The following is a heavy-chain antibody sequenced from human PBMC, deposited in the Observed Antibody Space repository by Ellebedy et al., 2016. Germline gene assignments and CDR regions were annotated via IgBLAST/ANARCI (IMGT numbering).Heavy chain of an antibody. CDR3: RHGHYADY. CDR2: ISAGGDIT. CDR1: GFAFRNFF. D-gene: IGHD3/OR15-3a*01. Sequence: GESLKISCVASGFAFRNFFMTWVRQAPGGGLEWVSTISAGGDITFSADSVKGRFTISRDNSKNTVYLQMNNVRAEDTAMYYCRHGHYADYWGQGTLVTVSS. V-gene: IGHV3-23*01. J-gene: IGHJ4*02.